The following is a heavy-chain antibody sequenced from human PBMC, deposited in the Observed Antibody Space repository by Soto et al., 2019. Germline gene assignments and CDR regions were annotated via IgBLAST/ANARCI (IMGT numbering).Heavy chain of an antibody. V-gene: IGHV4-30-4*01. Sequence: QVQLQESGPGLVKPSQTLSLTCSVSGGSISSGDYYWSWIRQPPGKGLEWIAYIYYSGIIYYNPPLKQRATMSRHTSKNQFFLTLDSVPAADTAVYYCAREVGEVGYSRSSAAFDIWGQGTMFTVSS. CDR3: AREVGEVGYSRSSAAFDI. CDR2: IYYSGII. D-gene: IGHD6-6*01. J-gene: IGHJ3*02. CDR1: GGSISSGDYY.